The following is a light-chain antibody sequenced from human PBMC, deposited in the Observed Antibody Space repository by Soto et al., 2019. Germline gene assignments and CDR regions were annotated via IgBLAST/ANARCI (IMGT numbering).Light chain of an antibody. CDR1: QSVSSN. Sequence: EIVMTQSPATLSVSPGERATLSCRASQSVSSNLAWYQQKPGQAPRLLIYGASTRATGIPARFSGSGSGTEFTLTISSLQSEDFALYYCQPYNNWPPITLGQGTKLEIK. J-gene: IGKJ2*01. CDR2: GAS. CDR3: QPYNNWPPIT. V-gene: IGKV3-15*01.